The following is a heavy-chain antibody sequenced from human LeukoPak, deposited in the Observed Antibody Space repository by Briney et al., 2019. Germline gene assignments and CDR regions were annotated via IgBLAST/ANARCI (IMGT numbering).Heavy chain of an antibody. Sequence: GGSLRLSCAASGFTFSYYGMHWVRQAPGKGLEWVAFIRYDESKKFYGDSVKGRFTISRDNSKNTLYLQMNSLRTEDTAVYYCAKSHLPNAYSGTYYCDYWGQGALVTVSS. CDR2: IRYDESKK. V-gene: IGHV3-30*02. CDR1: GFTFSYYG. D-gene: IGHD1-26*01. CDR3: AKSHLPNAYSGTYYCDY. J-gene: IGHJ4*02.